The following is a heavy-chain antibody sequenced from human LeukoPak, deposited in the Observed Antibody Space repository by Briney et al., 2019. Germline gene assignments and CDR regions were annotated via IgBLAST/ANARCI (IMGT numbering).Heavy chain of an antibody. CDR1: GFTFNSYG. J-gene: IGHJ3*02. D-gene: IGHD2-15*01. Sequence: GGSLRLSRAASGFTFNSYGMHWVRQAPGKGLEWVTLISYDGSNKYYADSVKGRFTISRDNAKNSLYLQMNSLRAEDTAVYYCAREIPPILTPGLRAFDIWGQGTMVTVSS. CDR3: AREIPPILTPGLRAFDI. V-gene: IGHV3-30*03. CDR2: ISYDGSNK.